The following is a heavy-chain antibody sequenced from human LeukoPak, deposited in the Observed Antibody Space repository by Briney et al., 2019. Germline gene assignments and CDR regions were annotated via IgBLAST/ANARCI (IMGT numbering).Heavy chain of an antibody. CDR2: ISGSGGST. Sequence: GGSLRPSCAAYAFTFSSYCMRWVSQAPGKWLEWVSAISGSGGSTYYADSVKGRFTISRDNSKNTLYLQMNSLRAEDTALYYCAKDYIAEYYFDYWGQGTLVTVSS. V-gene: IGHV3-23*01. CDR3: AKDYIAEYYFDY. D-gene: IGHD6-13*01. CDR1: AFTFSSYC. J-gene: IGHJ4*02.